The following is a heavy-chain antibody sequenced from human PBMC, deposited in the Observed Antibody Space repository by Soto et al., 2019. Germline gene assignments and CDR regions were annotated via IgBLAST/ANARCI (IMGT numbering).Heavy chain of an antibody. V-gene: IGHV4-59*08. D-gene: IGHD2-2*01. CDR2: IYYSGST. Sequence: SETLSLTCTVSGGSISSYYWSWIRQPPGKGLEWIGYIYYSGSTNYNPSLKSRVTISVDTSKNQFSLKLSSVTAADTAVYYCARHQRHCSSTSCYGFKDPEYYYYMDVWGKGTTVTVSS. CDR3: ARHQRHCSSTSCYGFKDPEYYYYMDV. J-gene: IGHJ6*03. CDR1: GGSISSYY.